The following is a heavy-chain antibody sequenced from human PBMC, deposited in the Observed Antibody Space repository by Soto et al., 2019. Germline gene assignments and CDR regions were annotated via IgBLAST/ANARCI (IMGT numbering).Heavy chain of an antibody. Sequence: EVQLVESGGDLVQRGGSLRLSCVASGFTFSVYSMNWVRQAPGKGLEWFSYITSDTKTIKYADSVKGRFTISRDNAKNSVYLQMNSLRDEDTAVYYCARSMEGHFDYWGQGTVVTVSS. J-gene: IGHJ4*02. CDR3: ARSMEGHFDY. CDR1: GFTFSVYS. V-gene: IGHV3-48*02. D-gene: IGHD1-1*01. CDR2: ITSDTKTI.